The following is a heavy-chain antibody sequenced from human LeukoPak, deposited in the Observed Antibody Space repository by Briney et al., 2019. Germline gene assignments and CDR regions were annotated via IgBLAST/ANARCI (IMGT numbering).Heavy chain of an antibody. CDR1: GYTLTELS. V-gene: IGHV1-24*01. J-gene: IGHJ4*02. Sequence: ASVKVSCKVSGYTLTELSMHWVRQAPGKGLERMGGFDPEDGETIYAQKFQGRVTMTEDTSTDTAYMELSSLRSEDTAVYYCATGVERFGEFDPYYFDYWGQGTLVTVSS. CDR2: FDPEDGET. CDR3: ATGVERFGEFDPYYFDY. D-gene: IGHD3-10*01.